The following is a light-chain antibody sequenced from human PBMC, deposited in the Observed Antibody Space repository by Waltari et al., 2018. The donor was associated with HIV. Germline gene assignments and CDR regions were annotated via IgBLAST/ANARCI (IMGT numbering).Light chain of an antibody. V-gene: IGLV9-49*01. CDR3: GADHGSGSNFVRV. Sequence: QPVLTQPPSASASLGASVTLTCTLSSGYSNYKVAWYQQRQGKGPRFVMRVGTGGIVGSKGDGIPDRFSVLGSGLNRYLTIKNIQEEDESDYHCGADHGSGSNFVRVFGGGTKLTVL. CDR1: SGYSNYK. CDR2: VGTGGIVG. J-gene: IGLJ3*02.